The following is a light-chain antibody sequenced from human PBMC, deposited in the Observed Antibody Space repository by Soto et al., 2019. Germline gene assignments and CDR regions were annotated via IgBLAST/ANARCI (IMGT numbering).Light chain of an antibody. J-gene: IGKJ5*01. CDR1: HDISTF. V-gene: IGKV1-9*01. CDR2: EAS. CDR3: QQLYTLPFT. Sequence: DLQFTQSPSLPSSSFVDRVNITSRDSHDISTFLAWYQQKPGKAPKPLIYEASTLQSGVPSRFSGSGSGTEFTLTISGLLPEDFAAYHCQQLYTLPFTFGQGTRWRL.